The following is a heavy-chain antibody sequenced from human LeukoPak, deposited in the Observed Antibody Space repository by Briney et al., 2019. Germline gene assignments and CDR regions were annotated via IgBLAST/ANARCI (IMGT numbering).Heavy chain of an antibody. Sequence: GGSLRLSRAASGFTFDDYGMSWVRQAPGKGLEWVSGINWNGGSTGYADSVKGRFTISRDNAKNSLYPQMNSLRAEDTALYYCARDRGLTGTNDAFDIWGQGTMVTVSS. CDR2: INWNGGST. J-gene: IGHJ3*02. V-gene: IGHV3-20*04. CDR1: GFTFDDYG. D-gene: IGHD1-20*01. CDR3: ARDRGLTGTNDAFDI.